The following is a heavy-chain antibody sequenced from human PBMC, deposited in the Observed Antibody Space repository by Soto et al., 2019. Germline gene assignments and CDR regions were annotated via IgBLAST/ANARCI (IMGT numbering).Heavy chain of an antibody. CDR3: ARGRTIFGVVIGLGYYYYMDV. CDR1: GGSFSGYY. D-gene: IGHD3-3*01. J-gene: IGHJ6*03. CDR2: INHSGST. V-gene: IGHV4-34*01. Sequence: SETLSLTCAVYGGSFSGYYWSWIRQPPGKGLEWIGEINHSGSTNYNPSLKSRVTISVDTSKNRFSLKLSSVTAADTAVYYCARGRTIFGVVIGLGYYYYMDVWGKGTTVTVSS.